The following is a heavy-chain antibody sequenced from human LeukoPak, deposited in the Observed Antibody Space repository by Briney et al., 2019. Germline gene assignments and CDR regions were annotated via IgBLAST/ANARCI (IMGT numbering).Heavy chain of an antibody. CDR2: IVVGSGNT. CDR3: AARGSRDDYGMDV. V-gene: IGHV1-58*01. Sequence: GASVKVSCKASRFTFTSSAVQWVRQARGQPLEWIGWIVVGSGNTNYAQKFQERVTITRDMSTSTAYMELSSLRSEDTAVYYCAARGSRDDYGMDVWGQGTTVTVSS. CDR1: RFTFTSSA. D-gene: IGHD3-10*01. J-gene: IGHJ6*02.